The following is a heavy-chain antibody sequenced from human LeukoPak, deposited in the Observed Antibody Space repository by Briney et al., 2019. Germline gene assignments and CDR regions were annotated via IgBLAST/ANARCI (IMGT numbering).Heavy chain of an antibody. CDR2: IYYSGST. CDR1: GGSISSYY. V-gene: IGHV4-59*01. J-gene: IGHJ4*02. D-gene: IGHD4-17*01. CDR3: ARDNGDYGCDY. Sequence: SETLSLTCTVSGGSISSYYWSWIRQPPGKGLEWIGYIYYSGSTNYNPSLKSRVTIPVDTSKNQSSLKLSSVTAADTAVYYCARDNGDYGCDYRGQGTLVTVSS.